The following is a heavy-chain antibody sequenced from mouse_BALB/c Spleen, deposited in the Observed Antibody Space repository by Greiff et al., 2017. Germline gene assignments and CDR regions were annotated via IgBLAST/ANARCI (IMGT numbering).Heavy chain of an antibody. D-gene: IGHD2-4*01. CDR3: ARPEYDFYAMDY. CDR1: GYTFTSSW. Sequence: VQLQQPGAELVKPGASVKLSCRASGYTFTSSWRNWVKQRPGQGLEWIGEINPSNGRTNYNEKFKSKATLTVDKSSSTAYMQLSSLTSEDSAVYYCARPEYDFYAMDYWGKEPQSPSPQ. V-gene: IGHV1S81*02. CDR2: INPSNGRT. J-gene: IGHJ4*01.